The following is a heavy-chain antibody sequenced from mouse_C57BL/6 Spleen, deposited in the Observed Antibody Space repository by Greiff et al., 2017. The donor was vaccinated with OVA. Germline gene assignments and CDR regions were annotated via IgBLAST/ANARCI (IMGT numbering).Heavy chain of an antibody. CDR3: AREGTGSPFDY. D-gene: IGHD4-1*01. V-gene: IGHV1-61*01. J-gene: IGHJ2*01. CDR1: GYTFTSYW. Sequence: QVHVKQPGAELVRPGSSVKLSCKASGYTFTSYWMDWVKQRPGQGLEWIGNIYPSDSETHYNQKFKDKATLTVDKSSSTAYMQLSSLTSEDSAVYYCAREGTGSPFDYWGQGTTLTVSS. CDR2: IYPSDSET.